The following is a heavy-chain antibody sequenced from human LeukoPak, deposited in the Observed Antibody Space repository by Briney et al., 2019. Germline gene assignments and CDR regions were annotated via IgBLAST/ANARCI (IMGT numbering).Heavy chain of an antibody. J-gene: IGHJ4*02. CDR2: IYYSGST. Sequence: GSLRLSCAASGFTFGTYWMHWVRQVPGKGLEWIGDIYYSGSTYYNPSLKSRVTISVDTSKNQFSLKLSSVTTADTAVYYCARRGGYDFSYDYWGQGILVTVSS. V-gene: IGHV4-39*01. CDR3: ARRGGYDFSYDY. D-gene: IGHD5-12*01. CDR1: GFTFGTYW.